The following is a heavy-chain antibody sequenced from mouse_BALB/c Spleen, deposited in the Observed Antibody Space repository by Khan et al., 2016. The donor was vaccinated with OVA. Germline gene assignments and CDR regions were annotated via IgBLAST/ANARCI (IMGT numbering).Heavy chain of an antibody. CDR1: GFTFTNYG. CDR3: TKPPDCSYVMVY. J-gene: IGHJ4*01. V-gene: IGHV9-3-1*01. Sequence: QIQLVQSGPELKKPGETVKISCKASGFTFTNYGMNWVKQTPGQGLKWMGWINTYTGEPTYVDDFKGRFAFSLETSASTAYLQINNLKNEDTATYFGTKPPDCSYVMVYWGQGTTVTVSS. CDR2: INTYTGEP.